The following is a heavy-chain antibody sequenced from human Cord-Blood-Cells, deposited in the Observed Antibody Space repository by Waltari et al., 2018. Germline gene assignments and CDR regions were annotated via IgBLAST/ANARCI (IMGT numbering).Heavy chain of an antibody. Sequence: QVQLVESGGGVVQPGGSLRLSCAAPGFTFSSYGMHWVRQAPGKGLEWVAFIRYDGSNKYYADSVKGRFTISRDNSKNTLYLQMNSLRAEETAVYYCAKEDGSYYDYWGQGTLVTVSS. V-gene: IGHV3-30*02. D-gene: IGHD1-26*01. CDR2: IRYDGSNK. J-gene: IGHJ4*02. CDR1: GFTFSSYG. CDR3: AKEDGSYYDY.